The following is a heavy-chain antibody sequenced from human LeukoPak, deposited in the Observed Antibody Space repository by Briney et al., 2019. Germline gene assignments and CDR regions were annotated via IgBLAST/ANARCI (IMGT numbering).Heavy chain of an antibody. CDR3: AKEYCGGDCYYDYFDY. Sequence: GRSLRLSCAASGFTFHSYGMHWVRQAPGKGLEWVAVTSYDGRKKYYADSVKGRFTISRDNFKNTLYMQMNSLRAEDSAVYYWAKEYCGGDCYYDYFDYWGQGTLVTVSS. CDR2: TSYDGRKK. V-gene: IGHV3-30*18. J-gene: IGHJ4*02. CDR1: GFTFHSYG. D-gene: IGHD2-21*02.